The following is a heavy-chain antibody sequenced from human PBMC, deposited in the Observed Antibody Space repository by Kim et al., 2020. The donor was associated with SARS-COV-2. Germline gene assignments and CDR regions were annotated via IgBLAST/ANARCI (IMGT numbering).Heavy chain of an antibody. J-gene: IGHJ6*02. V-gene: IGHV3-7*04. CDR3: ARGLGYSSGWSYYYGMDV. Sequence: KGRFTISRDNAKNSLYLQMNSLRAEDTAVYYCARGLGYSSGWSYYYGMDVWGQGTTVTVSS. D-gene: IGHD6-19*01.